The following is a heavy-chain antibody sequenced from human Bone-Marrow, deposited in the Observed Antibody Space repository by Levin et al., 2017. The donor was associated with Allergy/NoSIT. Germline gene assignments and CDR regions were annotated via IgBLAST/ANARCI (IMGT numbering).Heavy chain of an antibody. Sequence: KTSETLSLTCTVSGRSVSTPYYKWTWIRQAPGKGLEWIGYLQYSGSTNYNPSLRSRATISIDTSTNQFSLKLSSVTAADTAVYYCARDRGDGDCSPWGQGTQVTVSS. V-gene: IGHV4-61*01. CDR2: LQYSGST. CDR1: GRSVSTPYYK. D-gene: IGHD2-21*02. CDR3: ARDRGDGDCSP. J-gene: IGHJ5*02.